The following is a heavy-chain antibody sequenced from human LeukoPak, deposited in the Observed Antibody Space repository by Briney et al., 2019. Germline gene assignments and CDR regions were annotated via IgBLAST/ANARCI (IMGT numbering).Heavy chain of an antibody. CDR2: MREDGSII. Sequence: GGSLRLSCAASGFPFNVQTMSWVRQAPGKGLDWVASMREDGSIINYVDSVKGRFTISRDNPKNSLYLQMNSLRAEDTAVYYCARGGAARGRFENWGQGTLVTVSS. CDR3: ARGGAARGRFEN. V-gene: IGHV3-7*01. CDR1: GFPFNVQT. J-gene: IGHJ4*02. D-gene: IGHD6-25*01.